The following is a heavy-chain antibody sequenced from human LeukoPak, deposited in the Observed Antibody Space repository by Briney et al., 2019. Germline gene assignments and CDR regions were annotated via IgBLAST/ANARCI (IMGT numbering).Heavy chain of an antibody. J-gene: IGHJ4*02. CDR3: ARDPTTVVPPDY. CDR1: GGSISSYY. Sequence: SETLSLTCTVSGGSISSYYWSWIRQPPGKGLEWIGYVYYSGSTNYNPSLKSRVTISVDTSKNQFSLKLNSVTAADTAVYYCARDPTTVVPPDYWGQGTLVTVSS. V-gene: IGHV4-59*01. D-gene: IGHD4-23*01. CDR2: VYYSGST.